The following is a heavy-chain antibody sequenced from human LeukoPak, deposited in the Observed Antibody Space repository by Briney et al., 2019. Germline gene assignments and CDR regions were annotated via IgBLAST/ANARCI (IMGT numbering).Heavy chain of an antibody. CDR2: FYHGGST. J-gene: IGHJ6*03. CDR3: ARDRTFDWLRTDYYYYMDV. Sequence: SETLSLTCTVSGYSISTGYYWDWIRQPPGKGLEWIGTFYHGGSTYYNPSLKSRVTISVDTPKNQFSLNLTSVTAADTAVYYCARDRTFDWLRTDYYYYMDVWGKGTTVTISS. V-gene: IGHV4-38-2*02. CDR1: GYSISTGYY. D-gene: IGHD3-9*01.